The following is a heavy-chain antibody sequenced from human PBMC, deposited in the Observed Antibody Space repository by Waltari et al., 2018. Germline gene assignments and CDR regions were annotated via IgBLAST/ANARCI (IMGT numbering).Heavy chain of an antibody. D-gene: IGHD3-3*01. CDR3: AKDGNARFLEWLLHFDF. J-gene: IGHJ4*02. Sequence: EVQLLESGGGLVHPGGSLRLSCEALGFTFSNYDMRWVRQAPGKGLEWVSTILGSGDTTYYADSLKGRFTISRDNSKNTLYLQINSLRAEDTAVYYCAKDGNARFLEWLLHFDFWGQGSLVTVSS. CDR2: ILGSGDTT. V-gene: IGHV3-23*01. CDR1: GFTFSNYD.